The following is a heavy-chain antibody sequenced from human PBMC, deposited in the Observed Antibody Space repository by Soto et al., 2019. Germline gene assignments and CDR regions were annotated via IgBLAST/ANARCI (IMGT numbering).Heavy chain of an antibody. J-gene: IGHJ5*02. CDR1: GYTFTSYG. CDR2: ISAYNGNT. V-gene: IGHV1-18*01. CDR3: ARADIVVVPAAMGGNWFDP. Sequence: GASVKVSCKASGYTFTSYGISWVRQAPGQGLEWMGWISAYNGNTNYAQELQGRVTMTTDTSTSTAYMELRSLRSDDTAVYYCARADIVVVPAAMGGNWFDPWGQGTLVTVSS. D-gene: IGHD2-2*01.